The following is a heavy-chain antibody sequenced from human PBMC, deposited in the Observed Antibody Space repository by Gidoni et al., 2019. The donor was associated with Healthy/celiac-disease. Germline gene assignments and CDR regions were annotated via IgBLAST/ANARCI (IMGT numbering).Heavy chain of an antibody. J-gene: IGHJ4*02. Sequence: EVQLLESGGGLVQPGGSLRLSCAASGFTFSSYAMSWVRQAPGKGLEWVSAISGSGGSTYYADSVKGRFTISRDNSKNTLYLQMNSLRAEDTAVYYCAKSHASGYSYGLGYYFDYWGQGTLVTVSS. D-gene: IGHD5-18*01. CDR2: ISGSGGST. V-gene: IGHV3-23*01. CDR1: GFTFSSYA. CDR3: AKSHASGYSYGLGYYFDY.